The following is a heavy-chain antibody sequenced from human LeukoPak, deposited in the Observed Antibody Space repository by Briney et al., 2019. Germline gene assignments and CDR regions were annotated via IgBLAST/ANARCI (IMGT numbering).Heavy chain of an antibody. CDR3: ARDRVAVHPWDY. J-gene: IGHJ4*02. CDR2: ISAYNGNT. V-gene: IGHV1-18*01. D-gene: IGHD6-19*01. CDR1: GYTFTSYG. Sequence: ASVKVSCKASGYTFTSYGISWVRQAPAQGLEWMGWISAYNGNTNYGQKLQGRVTMTTDTSTSTAYMELRSLRSDDTAVYYCARDRVAVHPWDYWGQGTLVTVSS.